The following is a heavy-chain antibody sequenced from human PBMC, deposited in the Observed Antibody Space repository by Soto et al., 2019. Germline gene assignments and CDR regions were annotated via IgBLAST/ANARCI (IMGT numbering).Heavy chain of an antibody. CDR2: ISSSSSTI. J-gene: IGHJ3*02. Sequence: EVQLVESGGGLVQPGGSLRLSCAASGFTFSSYSMNWVRQAPGKGLEWVSYISSSSSTIYYADSVKGRFTISRDNAKNSRYLQMNSLRAEDTAVYYCARLTGSYYDFWSGYHDDAFDIWGQGTMVTVSS. D-gene: IGHD3-3*01. CDR3: ARLTGSYYDFWSGYHDDAFDI. V-gene: IGHV3-48*01. CDR1: GFTFSSYS.